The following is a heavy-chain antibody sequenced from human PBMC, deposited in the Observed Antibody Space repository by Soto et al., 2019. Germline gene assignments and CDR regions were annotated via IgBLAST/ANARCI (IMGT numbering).Heavy chain of an antibody. Sequence: GGSLRLSCAASGFTVSSNYMSWVRQAPGKGLEWVSVIYSGGSTYYANSVKGRFTISRDNSKNTLYLQMNSLRAEDTAVYYCARFGIWFGERRYYYYYGMDVWGQGTTVTVSS. CDR1: GFTVSSNY. V-gene: IGHV3-53*01. D-gene: IGHD3-10*01. CDR2: IYSGGST. CDR3: ARFGIWFGERRYYYYYGMDV. J-gene: IGHJ6*02.